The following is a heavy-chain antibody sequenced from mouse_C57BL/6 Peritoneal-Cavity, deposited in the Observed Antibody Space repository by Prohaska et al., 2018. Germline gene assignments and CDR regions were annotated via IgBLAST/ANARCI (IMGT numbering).Heavy chain of an antibody. V-gene: IGHV1-61*01. Sequence: QVQLQQPGAELVRPGSSVKLSCKASGYTFTSYWMDWVKQRPAQGLEWIGNIYPSDSETHYNQKFKDKATLTVDKSSSTAYMQLSSLTSEDSAVYYCACNYDAMDYWGQGTSVTVSS. J-gene: IGHJ4*01. D-gene: IGHD2-1*01. CDR1: GYTFTSYW. CDR2: IYPSDSET. CDR3: ACNYDAMDY.